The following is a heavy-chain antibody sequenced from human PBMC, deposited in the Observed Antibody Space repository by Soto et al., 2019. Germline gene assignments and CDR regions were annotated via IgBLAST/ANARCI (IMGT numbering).Heavy chain of an antibody. V-gene: IGHV4-4*02. D-gene: IGHD3-22*01. CDR2: IYHSGST. CDR1: GGSISSNNW. Sequence: QVQLQESGPGLVKPSGTLSLTCAVSGGSISSNNWWSWVRQPPGKGLAWMGAIYHSGSTNYNPSLESRVTILVHKSKNQFSLNLRSVTAADTAVYYCARRTDYYASSGTFDYWGQGTLVTVSS. J-gene: IGHJ4*02. CDR3: ARRTDYYASSGTFDY.